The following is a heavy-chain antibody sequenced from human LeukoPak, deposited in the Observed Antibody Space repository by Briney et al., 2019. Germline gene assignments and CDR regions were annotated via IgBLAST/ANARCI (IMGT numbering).Heavy chain of an antibody. CDR2: IIPILGIA. CDR3: ARGPTSIFGVVNIGNYYYYYMDV. D-gene: IGHD3-3*01. J-gene: IGHJ6*03. CDR1: GYTFTGYH. Sequence: SVKVSCKASGYTFTGYHIHWVRQAPGQGLEWMGRIIPILGIANYAQKFQGRVTITADKSTSTAYMELSSLRSEDTAVYYCARGPTSIFGVVNIGNYYYYYMDVWGKGTTVTVSS. V-gene: IGHV1-69*04.